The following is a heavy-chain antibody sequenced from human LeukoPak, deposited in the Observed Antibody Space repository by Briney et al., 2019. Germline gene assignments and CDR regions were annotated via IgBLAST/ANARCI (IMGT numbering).Heavy chain of an antibody. V-gene: IGHV4-39*01. Sequence: KPSETLSLTCTVSGASTSSSSYFWGWIRQPPGKGLEWIGNIYYSGRTYYTPSLKSRITISLDASKNQFSLKLNSVTAADTAVYYCAGAGARYSDTGGPYAFDFWGRGTMVTVSS. J-gene: IGHJ3*01. CDR3: AGAGARYSDTGGPYAFDF. CDR2: IYYSGRT. CDR1: GASTSSSSYF. D-gene: IGHD2-8*02.